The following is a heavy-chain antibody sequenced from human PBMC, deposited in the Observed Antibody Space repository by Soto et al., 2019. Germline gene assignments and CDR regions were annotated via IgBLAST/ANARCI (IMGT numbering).Heavy chain of an antibody. J-gene: IGHJ3*02. V-gene: IGHV5-51*01. Sequence: PGESLKISCKASGYSFTNYWIGWVRQMPGKGLEWMVIIYPGDSDTRYSPSFQGQVTISVDKSISTAYLQWSSPKASDTAMYYCARQGDRSLLYALDIWGQGTMVTVSS. D-gene: IGHD2-8*01. CDR1: GYSFTNYW. CDR3: ARQGDRSLLYALDI. CDR2: IYPGDSDT.